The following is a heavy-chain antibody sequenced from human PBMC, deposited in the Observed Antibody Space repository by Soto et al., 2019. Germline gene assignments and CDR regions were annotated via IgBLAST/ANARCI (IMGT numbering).Heavy chain of an antibody. J-gene: IGHJ4*02. CDR2: ISYDGSNK. Sequence: PGGSLRLSCAASGFTFSSYAMHWVRQAPGKGLEWVAVISYDGSNKYYADSVKGRFTISRDNSKNTLYLQMKSPRAEDKAVYYCARYPDWGQGTLVTVS. CDR3: ARYPD. CDR1: GFTFSSYA. V-gene: IGHV3-30-3*01.